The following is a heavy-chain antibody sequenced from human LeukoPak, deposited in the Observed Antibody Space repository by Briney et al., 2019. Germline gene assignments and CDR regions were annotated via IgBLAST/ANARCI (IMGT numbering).Heavy chain of an antibody. CDR3: AKDSPVATV. Sequence: GGSLRLSCAASGFTFSTYGMSWVRQAPGKGLEWASAMSGSGDSTYYADSVKGRFTISRDNSKNTLYLQMNSLRADDTALYYCAKDSPVATVWGQGTLVTVSS. CDR1: GFTFSTYG. V-gene: IGHV3-23*01. D-gene: IGHD6-13*01. CDR2: MSGSGDST. J-gene: IGHJ4*02.